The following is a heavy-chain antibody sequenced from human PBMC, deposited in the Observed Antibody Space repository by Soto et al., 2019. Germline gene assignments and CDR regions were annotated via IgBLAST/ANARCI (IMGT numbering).Heavy chain of an antibody. CDR3: ARDWPIKDIVLMVSNGDY. Sequence: ASVKVSCKASGYTFTSYGISWVRQAPGQGLEWMGWISAYNGNTNYAQKLQGRVTMTTDTSTGTAYMELRSLRSDDTAVYYCARDWPIKDIVLMVSNGDYWGQGTLVTVSS. V-gene: IGHV1-18*01. J-gene: IGHJ4*02. D-gene: IGHD2-8*01. CDR1: GYTFTSYG. CDR2: ISAYNGNT.